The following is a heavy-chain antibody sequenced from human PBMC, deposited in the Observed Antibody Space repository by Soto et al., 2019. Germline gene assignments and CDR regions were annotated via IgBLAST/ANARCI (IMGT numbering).Heavy chain of an antibody. CDR1: C. Sequence: CMLLFRQAPGKRLEWVANMKPDGSEKYYVDSVRGRFSISRDNAQNSVDLQMNSLRAEDTVIYYCARAGEFYDHYYVLPLPWA. CDR3: ARAGEFYDHYYVLPLP. CDR2: MKPDGSEK. V-gene: IGHV3-7*03. D-gene: IGHD3-22*01. J-gene: IGHJ5*02.